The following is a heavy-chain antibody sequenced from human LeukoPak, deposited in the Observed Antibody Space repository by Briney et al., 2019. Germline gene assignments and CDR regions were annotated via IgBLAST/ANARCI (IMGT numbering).Heavy chain of an antibody. CDR3: ARENTMIVVGFDY. CDR2: ISSSSSTI. V-gene: IGHV3-11*04. J-gene: IGHJ4*02. CDR1: GFTVSSNY. Sequence: GGSLRLSCAASGFTVSSNYMSWVRQAPGKGLEWVSYISSSSSTIYYADSVKGRFTISRDNAKNSLYLQMNSLRAEDTAVYYCARENTMIVVGFDYWGQGTLVTVSS. D-gene: IGHD3-22*01.